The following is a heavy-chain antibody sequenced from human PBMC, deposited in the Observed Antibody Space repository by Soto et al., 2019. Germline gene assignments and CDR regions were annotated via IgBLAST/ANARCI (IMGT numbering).Heavy chain of an antibody. Sequence: SETLSLTCTVSGGSISSYYWSWIRQPPGKGLEWIGYIYYSGSTNYNPSLKSRVTISVDTSKNQFSLKLSSVTAADTAVYYCARDTPSSGFDYWGQGTLVTVPQ. V-gene: IGHV4-59*01. CDR1: GGSISSYY. CDR3: ARDTPSSGFDY. J-gene: IGHJ4*02. CDR2: IYYSGST. D-gene: IGHD6-19*01.